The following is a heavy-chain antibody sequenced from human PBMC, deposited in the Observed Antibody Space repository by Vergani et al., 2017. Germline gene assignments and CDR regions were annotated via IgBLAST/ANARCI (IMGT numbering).Heavy chain of an antibody. CDR2: IDRNYGVK. Sequence: VEAGGGLVQPGGSLRLTCTASGFTFKAFAFHWVRHVAGRGLEGVCGIDRNYGVKNGNSFEGRFSISRDNAKKALFLQMNNLRHEDTALYFCVKDNEYDAYGPFDLWGRGTLVTVSS. J-gene: IGHJ2*01. V-gene: IGHV3-9*01. CDR3: VKDNEYDAYGPFDL. CDR1: GFTFKAFA. D-gene: IGHD4-17*01.